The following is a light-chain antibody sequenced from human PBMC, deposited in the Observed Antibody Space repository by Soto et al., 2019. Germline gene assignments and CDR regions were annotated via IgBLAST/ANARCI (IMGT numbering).Light chain of an antibody. CDR3: QQFNTYPIT. J-gene: IGKJ5*01. Sequence: AIQLTQSPSSLSASVGDRVTITCRASQDIRGALAWYQQKPGKAPKFLIFDVSTLQSGVPSRFSGSGSGTDFTLTISSLQPEDFGTYYCQQFNTYPITFGQGPRLEI. CDR2: DVS. CDR1: QDIRGA. V-gene: IGKV1-13*02.